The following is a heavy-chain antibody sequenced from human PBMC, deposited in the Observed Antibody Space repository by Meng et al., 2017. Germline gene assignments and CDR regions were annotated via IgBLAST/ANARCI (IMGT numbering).Heavy chain of an antibody. D-gene: IGHD3-22*01. CDR3: ARVLLLPLTYYYDSSGYYYYFDY. Sequence: GSLRLSCTVSGGSISSYYWSWIRQPPGKGLEWIGYIYYSGSTNYNPSLKSRVTISVDTSKNQFSLKLSSVTAADTAVYYCARVLLLPLTYYYDSSGYYYYFDYWGQGTLVTVSS. J-gene: IGHJ4*02. CDR1: GGSISSYY. V-gene: IGHV4-59*01. CDR2: IYYSGST.